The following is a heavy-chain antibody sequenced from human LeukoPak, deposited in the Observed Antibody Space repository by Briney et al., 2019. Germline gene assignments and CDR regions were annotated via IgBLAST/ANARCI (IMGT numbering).Heavy chain of an antibody. V-gene: IGHV3-30-3*01. CDR2: ISYDGSNK. J-gene: IGHJ4*02. CDR3: ASDLGSGYDSPVSFGY. CDR1: GFTFSSYA. D-gene: IGHD5-12*01. Sequence: GGSLRLSCAASGFTFSSYAMHWVRQAPGKGLEWVAVISYDGSNKYYADSVKGRFTISRDNSKNTLYLQMNSLRAEDTAVYYCASDLGSGYDSPVSFGYWGQGTLVTVSS.